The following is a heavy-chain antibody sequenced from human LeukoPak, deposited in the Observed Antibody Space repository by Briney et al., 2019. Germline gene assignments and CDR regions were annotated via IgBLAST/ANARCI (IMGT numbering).Heavy chain of an antibody. Sequence: GGSLRLSCAASGFTFSSYGMHWVRQAPGKGLEWVAVISYDGSNKYYADSVKGRFTISRDNSKNTLYLQMNSLRAEDTAVYYCASRTAMDLGYYGMDVWGQGTTVTVSS. CDR2: ISYDGSNK. D-gene: IGHD5-18*01. CDR1: GFTFSSYG. V-gene: IGHV3-30*03. CDR3: ASRTAMDLGYYGMDV. J-gene: IGHJ6*02.